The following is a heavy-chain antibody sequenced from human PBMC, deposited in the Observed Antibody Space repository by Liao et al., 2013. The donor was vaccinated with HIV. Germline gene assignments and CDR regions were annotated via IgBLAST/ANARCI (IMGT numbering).Heavy chain of an antibody. Sequence: RLQESGGGLVKPSQTLSLTCTVSGVSISDSFSWTWVRQSPGRALQWIGYIYFNGGTFSNPSLRSRVTISVDTSRNRFSLNLRSVTAADTAVYYCVRERSSMPRGTEKFSYMDVWGEGTTVTVSS. D-gene: IGHD2/OR15-2a*01. CDR2: IYFNGGT. J-gene: IGHJ6*04. CDR3: VRERSSMPRGTEKFSYMDV. V-gene: IGHV4-30-2*06. CDR1: GVSISDSFS.